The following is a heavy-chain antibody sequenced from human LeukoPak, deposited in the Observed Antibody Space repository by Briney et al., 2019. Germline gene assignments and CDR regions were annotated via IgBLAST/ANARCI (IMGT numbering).Heavy chain of an antibody. Sequence: ASVKVSCKVSGYTLTELSMHWVRQAPGKGLEWMGGFDPEDGETIYAQKSQGRVTMTEDTSTDTAYMELSSLRSEDTAVYYCATYSSSWHLYGMDVWGQGTTVTVSS. D-gene: IGHD6-13*01. CDR1: GYTLTELS. J-gene: IGHJ6*02. V-gene: IGHV1-24*01. CDR3: ATYSSSWHLYGMDV. CDR2: FDPEDGET.